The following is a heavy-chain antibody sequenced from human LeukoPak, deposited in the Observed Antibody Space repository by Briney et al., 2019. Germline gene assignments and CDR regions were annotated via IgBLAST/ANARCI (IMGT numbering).Heavy chain of an antibody. Sequence: ASVTVSFTASGYTFTSYYMHWVRQAPGQGLEWMGIINPSGGSTSYAQKFQGRVTMTRDTSISTAYMELSRLRSDDTAVYYCARDKGNGLDAFDIWGQGTMVTVSS. V-gene: IGHV1-46*01. J-gene: IGHJ3*02. CDR1: GYTFTSYY. CDR2: INPSGGST. D-gene: IGHD2-8*01. CDR3: ARDKGNGLDAFDI.